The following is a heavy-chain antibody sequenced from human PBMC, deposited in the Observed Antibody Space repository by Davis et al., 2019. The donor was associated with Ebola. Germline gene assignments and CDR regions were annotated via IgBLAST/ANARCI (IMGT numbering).Heavy chain of an antibody. V-gene: IGHV3-23*01. CDR2: ISGSGDSA. CDR3: ARSSGYFDWVAGQYYYYGMDV. Sequence: GGSLRLSCVVSGFTFSSYGMSWVRQAPAKGLEYVSSISGSGDSAHYTDSVKGWFTISRDNSKNTLYLQMNGLRVEDTAVYYCARSSGYFDWVAGQYYYYGMDVWGQGTTVTVSS. CDR1: GFTFSSYG. J-gene: IGHJ6*02. D-gene: IGHD3-9*01.